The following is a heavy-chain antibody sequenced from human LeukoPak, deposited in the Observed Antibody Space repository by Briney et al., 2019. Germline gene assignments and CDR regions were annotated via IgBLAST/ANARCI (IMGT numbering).Heavy chain of an antibody. CDR1: RHTFTSYG. J-gene: IGHJ6*03. D-gene: IGHD3-3*01. Sequence: GASVKVSCKASRHTFTSYGISWVRQAPGQGLEWMGWISAYNGNTNYAQKLQGRVTMTTDTSTSTAYMELRSLRSDDTAVYYCARDSTPRYYDFWSGYYNGYYYYYYMDVWGKGTTVTVSS. V-gene: IGHV1-18*01. CDR2: ISAYNGNT. CDR3: ARDSTPRYYDFWSGYYNGYYYYYYMDV.